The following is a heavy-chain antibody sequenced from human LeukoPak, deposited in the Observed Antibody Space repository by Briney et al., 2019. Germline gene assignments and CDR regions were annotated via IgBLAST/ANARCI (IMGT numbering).Heavy chain of an antibody. V-gene: IGHV4-59*01. D-gene: IGHD3-22*01. CDR3: VRGNYDNRGYSNAFDI. CDR2: IYYNGNT. Sequence: SETLSLTCTVSGASISRSYWSWVRQPPGKRLEWIGFIYYNGNTNSNPSLNSRVTISADTSKNQFSLKLTSVTAADTAVYYCVRGNYDNRGYSNAFDIWGQGAMVTVSS. CDR1: GASISRSY. J-gene: IGHJ3*02.